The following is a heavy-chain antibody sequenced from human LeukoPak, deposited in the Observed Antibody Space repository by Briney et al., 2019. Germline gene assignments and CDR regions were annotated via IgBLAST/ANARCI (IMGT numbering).Heavy chain of an antibody. CDR1: GYTFTGYY. CDR3: ARGGRSSWYPRYFDY. V-gene: IGHV1-2*02. CDR2: INPNSGGT. Sequence: GASVKVSCKASGYTFTGYYMHWVRQAPGRGLEWMGWINPNSGGTNYAQKFQGRVTMTRDTSISTAYMELSRLRSDDTAVYYCARGGRSSWYPRYFDYWGQGTLVTVSS. D-gene: IGHD6-13*01. J-gene: IGHJ4*02.